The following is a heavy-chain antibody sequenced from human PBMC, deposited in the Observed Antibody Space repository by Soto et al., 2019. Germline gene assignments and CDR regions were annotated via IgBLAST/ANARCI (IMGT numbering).Heavy chain of an antibody. Sequence: QVQLVQSGAEVKKPGSSVKVSCKASGGTFSSYAISWVRQAPGQGLEWMGEIIPIFGTANYAQKFQGRVTITADEPTSTADMELGSLRSEDTAVYYCARDRGPSSGYYPYWFDPWGQGTLVSVSS. CDR1: GGTFSSYA. D-gene: IGHD3-22*01. CDR2: IIPIFGTA. V-gene: IGHV1-69*12. CDR3: ARDRGPSSGYYPYWFDP. J-gene: IGHJ5*02.